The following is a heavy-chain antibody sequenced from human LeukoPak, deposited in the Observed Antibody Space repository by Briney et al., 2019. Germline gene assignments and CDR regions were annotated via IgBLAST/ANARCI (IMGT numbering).Heavy chain of an antibody. CDR1: GYTFTGYY. V-gene: IGHV1-2*02. J-gene: IGHJ6*03. D-gene: IGHD1-26*01. CDR3: ATLVGAPYYMDV. Sequence: ASVKVSCKASGYTFTGYYIHWVRQAPGQGLEWMGWINPDSGDTDYAQKFRGRVTMTRDTSISTAYMELTSLRSDDTAVYYCATLVGAPYYMDVWGKGTTVTVSS. CDR2: INPDSGDT.